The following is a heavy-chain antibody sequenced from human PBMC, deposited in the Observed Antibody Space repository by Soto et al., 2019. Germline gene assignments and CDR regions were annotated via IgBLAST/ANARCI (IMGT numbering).Heavy chain of an antibody. Sequence: QVQLVQSGAEVKKPGSSVKVSCKASGGTLSSYAISWVRQAPGQGLEWMGGIIPIFGTANYAQKFQGRVTITADESTSTAYMELSSLRSEDTAVYYCASHGITGTWVYCYGMDVWGQGTTVTVSS. CDR2: IIPIFGTA. CDR1: GGTLSSYA. D-gene: IGHD1-7*01. J-gene: IGHJ6*02. V-gene: IGHV1-69*12. CDR3: ASHGITGTWVYCYGMDV.